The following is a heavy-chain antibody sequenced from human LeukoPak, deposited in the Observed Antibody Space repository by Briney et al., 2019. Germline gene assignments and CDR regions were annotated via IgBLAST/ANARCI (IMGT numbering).Heavy chain of an antibody. CDR1: GGSISSGGYS. Sequence: PSETLSLTCAVSGGSISSGGYSWSWIRQPPGKGLEWIGYIYYSGSTYYNPSLKSRVTISVDTSKNQFSLKLSSVTAADTAVYYCARRLAAAGTVGDFDYWGQGTLVTVSS. CDR3: ARRLAAAGTVGDFDY. CDR2: IYYSGST. V-gene: IGHV4-30-4*07. J-gene: IGHJ4*02. D-gene: IGHD6-13*01.